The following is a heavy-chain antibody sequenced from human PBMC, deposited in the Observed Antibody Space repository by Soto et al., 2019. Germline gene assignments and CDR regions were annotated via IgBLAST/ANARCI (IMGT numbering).Heavy chain of an antibody. CDR3: ARERGGYSSDF. J-gene: IGHJ4*02. D-gene: IGHD2-15*01. CDR1: GFSFSSYW. V-gene: IGHV3-74*01. CDR2: INGDGDYT. Sequence: EVQLVESGGGLVQPGGSLRLSCAASGFSFSSYWMHWLRQVPGKGLVWVSRINGDGDYTNYADSVKGRFTISRDNAKKTLYLQMTRLRAEDTAVYYCARERGGYSSDFWGQGTLVTVSS.